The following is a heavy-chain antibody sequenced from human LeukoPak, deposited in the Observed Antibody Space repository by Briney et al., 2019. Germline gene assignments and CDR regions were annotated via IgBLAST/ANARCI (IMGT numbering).Heavy chain of an antibody. CDR2: INYSGST. D-gene: IGHD3-3*01. CDR3: TRSGYQSGVHWLDP. Sequence: PSETLSPTCTLSPASVGGTSWGWVRQPPGKGLEWIGYINYSGSTNYNPSLKSRITISVDTSKNQFSLKLSSVTAADTAMYYSTRSGYQSGVHWLDPWGQGTLVTVSS. CDR1: PASVGGTS. J-gene: IGHJ5*02. V-gene: IGHV4-59*02.